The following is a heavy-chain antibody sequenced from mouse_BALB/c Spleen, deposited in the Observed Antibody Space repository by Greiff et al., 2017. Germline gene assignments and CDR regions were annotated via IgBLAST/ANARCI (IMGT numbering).Heavy chain of an antibody. J-gene: IGHJ3*01. Sequence: VQLQQSGAELMKPGASVKISCKATGYTFSSYWIEWVKQRPGHGLEWIGEILPGSGSTNYNEKFKGKATFTADTSSNTAYMQLSSLTSEDSAVYYCARYDYGNTWFAYWGQGTLVTVSA. CDR3: ARYDYGNTWFAY. CDR1: GYTFSSYW. D-gene: IGHD2-1*01. CDR2: ILPGSGST. V-gene: IGHV1-9*01.